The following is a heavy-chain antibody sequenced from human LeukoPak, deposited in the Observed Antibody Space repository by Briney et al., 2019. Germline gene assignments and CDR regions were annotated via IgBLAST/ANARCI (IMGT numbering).Heavy chain of an antibody. Sequence: GESLQISCKGSGYSFTSYWIGWVRQMPGKGLEWMGIIYPGDSDTRYSPSFQGQVTISADKSISTAYLQWSSLKASDTAMYYCARHPMVRGVHFDYWGQGTLVTVSS. CDR2: IYPGDSDT. V-gene: IGHV5-51*01. D-gene: IGHD3-10*01. CDR3: ARHPMVRGVHFDY. CDR1: GYSFTSYW. J-gene: IGHJ4*02.